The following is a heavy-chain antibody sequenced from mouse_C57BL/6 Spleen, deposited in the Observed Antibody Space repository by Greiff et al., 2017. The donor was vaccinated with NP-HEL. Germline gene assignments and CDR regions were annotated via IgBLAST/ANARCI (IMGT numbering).Heavy chain of an antibody. CDR1: GFTFSSYA. D-gene: IGHD1-1*01. J-gene: IGHJ4*01. V-gene: IGHV5-9-1*02. CDR3: TRDGKGSSYDAMDY. CDR2: ISSGGDYI. Sequence: EVQLVESGEGLVKPGGSLKLSCAASGFTFSSYAMSWVRQTPEKRLEWVAYISSGGDYIYYADTVKGRFTISSDNARNTLYLQMSSLKSEDTAMYYCTRDGKGSSYDAMDYWGQGTSVTVSS.